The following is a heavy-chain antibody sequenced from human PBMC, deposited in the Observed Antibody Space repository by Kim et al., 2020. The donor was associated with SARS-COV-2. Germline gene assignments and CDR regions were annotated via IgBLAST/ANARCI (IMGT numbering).Heavy chain of an antibody. D-gene: IGHD2-2*02. CDR2: IVVGSGNT. Sequence: SVKVSCRASGFNFPRSTLHWVRQARGHRLEWIRWIVVGSGNTDYAQKFQERVTITRDMSTSTAYMEVTSLTSEDTAMYYCVAGDCISTSCYTGDYWGQGTVVTVSS. CDR3: VAGDCISTSCYTGDY. V-gene: IGHV1-58*01. CDR1: GFNFPRST. J-gene: IGHJ4*02.